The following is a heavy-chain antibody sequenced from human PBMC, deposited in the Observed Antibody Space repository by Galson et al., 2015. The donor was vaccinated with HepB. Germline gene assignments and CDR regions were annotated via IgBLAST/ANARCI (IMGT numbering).Heavy chain of an antibody. CDR2: IIPIFGTP. V-gene: IGHV1-69*13. Sequence: SVKVSCKASGVTFSRLAISWVRQAPGQGLEWMGGIIPIFGTPNYAQKFQGRVTITADESTSTAYVELNNLKSEDTAVYYCARGLPVDPVRGDIWGQGTMVTVSS. J-gene: IGHJ3*02. CDR1: GVTFSRLA. CDR3: ARGLPVDPVRGDI. D-gene: IGHD4-17*01.